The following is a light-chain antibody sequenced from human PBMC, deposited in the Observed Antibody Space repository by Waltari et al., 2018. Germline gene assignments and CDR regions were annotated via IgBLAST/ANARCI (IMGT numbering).Light chain of an antibody. J-gene: IGLJ3*02. V-gene: IGLV3-10*01. CDR2: EDT. Sequence: SYELTQPPSVSVSPGQTARITSPGAAFPQKSAYWHLQKSGQAPGLVIYEDTKRPSGPPERFSGSSSGTWVTLIISGAQVEDEADYYCYSPDGSDNHAPWVYGGGTKLTVL. CDR1: AFPQKS. CDR3: YSPDGSDNHAPWV.